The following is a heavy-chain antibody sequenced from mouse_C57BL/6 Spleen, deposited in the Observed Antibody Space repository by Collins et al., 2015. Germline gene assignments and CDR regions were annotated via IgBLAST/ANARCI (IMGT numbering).Heavy chain of an antibody. CDR1: GYSITSDYA. V-gene: IGHV3-2*02. Sequence: DVQLQESGPGLVKPSQSLSLTCTVTGYSITSDYAWNWIRQFPGNKLEWMGYISYSGSTSYNPSLKSRISITRDTSKNQFFLQLNSVTTEDTATYYCVRSPIYYGNPWFAYWGQGTLVTVSA. J-gene: IGHJ3*01. CDR2: ISYSGST. D-gene: IGHD2-1*01. CDR3: VRSPIYYGNPWFAY.